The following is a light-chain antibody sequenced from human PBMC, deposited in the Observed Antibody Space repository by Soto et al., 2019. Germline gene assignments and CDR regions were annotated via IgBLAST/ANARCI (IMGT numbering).Light chain of an antibody. J-gene: IGKJ3*01. CDR3: QQYDSSPSFT. Sequence: EIVLTQSPGTLSLSPGERATLSCRASQSDSSRFLAWYQQKPGQAPRLLIHSTFRRDTGIPDRFSGSGSGTDFTLTISRLEPEDFAVYYCQQYDSSPSFTFGPGTKVDIK. CDR2: STF. V-gene: IGKV3-20*01. CDR1: QSDSSRF.